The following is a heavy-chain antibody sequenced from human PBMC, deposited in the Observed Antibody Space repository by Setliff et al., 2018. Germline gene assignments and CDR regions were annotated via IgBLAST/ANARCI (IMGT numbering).Heavy chain of an antibody. D-gene: IGHD2-8*02. J-gene: IGHJ4*02. CDR1: GYTFTRYG. CDR2: ISAYNDDT. Sequence: ASVKVSCKASGYTFTRYGFTWVRQAPGQGLEWVGWISAYNDDTNYAQSLQDRLTMTTDASTSTAYMELRSLRPDDTAIYYCARSEPFDGTGHYLDNWGQGTLVTVSS. V-gene: IGHV1-18*01. CDR3: ARSEPFDGTGHYLDN.